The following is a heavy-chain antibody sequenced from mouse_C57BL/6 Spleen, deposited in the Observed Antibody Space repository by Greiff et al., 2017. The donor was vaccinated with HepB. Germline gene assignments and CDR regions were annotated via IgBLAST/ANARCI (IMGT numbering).Heavy chain of an antibody. Sequence: QVQLQQPGAELVRPGSSVKLSCKASGYTFTSYWMHWVKQRPIQGLEWIGNIDPSDSETHYNQKFKDKATLTVDKSSSTAYMQLSSLTSEDSAVYYCARGTPVVTMDYWGQGNSVTVSS. CDR1: GYTFTSYW. CDR2: IDPSDSET. D-gene: IGHD1-1*01. CDR3: ARGTPVVTMDY. V-gene: IGHV1-52*01. J-gene: IGHJ4*01.